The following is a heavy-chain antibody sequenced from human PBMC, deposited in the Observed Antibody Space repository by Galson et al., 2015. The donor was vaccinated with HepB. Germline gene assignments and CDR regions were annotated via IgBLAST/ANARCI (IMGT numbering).Heavy chain of an antibody. V-gene: IGHV3-7*03. CDR3: ARYPHRGGGSYPKYFQH. J-gene: IGHJ1*01. D-gene: IGHD1-26*01. Sequence: SLRLSCAASGFTFSSYWMSWVRQAPGKGLEWVANIKQDGSEKYYVDSVKGRFTISRDNAKNSLYLQMNSLRAEDTAVYYCARYPHRGGGSYPKYFQHWGQGTLVTVSS. CDR1: GFTFSSYW. CDR2: IKQDGSEK.